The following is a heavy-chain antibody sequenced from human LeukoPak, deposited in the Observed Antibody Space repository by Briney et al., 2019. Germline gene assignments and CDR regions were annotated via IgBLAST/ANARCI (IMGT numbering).Heavy chain of an antibody. V-gene: IGHV3-9*01. D-gene: IGHD5-24*01. CDR3: ARWLGAIAWPYYFDY. J-gene: IGHJ4*02. CDR1: GFTFDDYA. CDR2: ISWNSGSI. Sequence: GGSLRLSCAASGFTFDDYAMHWVRQAPGKGLGWVSGISWNSGSIGYADSVKGRFTISRDNSKNTLYLQMNSLRAEDTAVYYCARWLGAIAWPYYFDYWGQGTLVTVSS.